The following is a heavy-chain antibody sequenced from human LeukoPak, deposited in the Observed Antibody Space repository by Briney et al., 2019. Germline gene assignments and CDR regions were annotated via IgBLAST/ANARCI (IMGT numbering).Heavy chain of an antibody. J-gene: IGHJ3*02. D-gene: IGHD2-2*01. V-gene: IGHV1-69*13. Sequence: SVKVSCKASGGTFSSYAISWVRQAPGQGLEWMGGIIPIFGTANYAQKFQGRVTITADESTSTAYMELSSLRAEDTAVYYCARGREALGYCSSTSCRAAFDIWGQGTMVTVSS. CDR3: ARGREALGYCSSTSCRAAFDI. CDR1: GGTFSSYA. CDR2: IIPIFGTA.